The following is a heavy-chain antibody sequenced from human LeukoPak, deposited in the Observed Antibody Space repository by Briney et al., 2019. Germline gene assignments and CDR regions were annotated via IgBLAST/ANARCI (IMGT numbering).Heavy chain of an antibody. CDR2: VDNDGSGT. J-gene: IGHJ4*02. CDR3: ARSQRGYSYGEH. V-gene: IGHV3-74*01. D-gene: IGHD5-18*01. Sequence: GGSLRLSCAASGFSFSNYWMHWVRQVPGKGLVWVSRVDNDGSGTTYADSVKGRFTIFRDNAKNTVYLQMNSLRAEDTAVYYCARSQRGYSYGEHWGQGTPVTVSS. CDR1: GFSFSNYW.